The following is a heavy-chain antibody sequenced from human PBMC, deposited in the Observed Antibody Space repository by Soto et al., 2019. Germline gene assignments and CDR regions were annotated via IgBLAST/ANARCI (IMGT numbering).Heavy chain of an antibody. CDR1: GFTFSSYW. CDR2: IKQDGSEK. CDR3: ARVREDIVATTGWFDP. Sequence: PGGSLRLSCAASGFTFSSYWMSWVRQAPGKGLEWVANIKQDGSEKYYVDSVKGRFTISRDNAKNSLYLQMNSLRAEDTAVYYCARVREDIVATTGWFDPWGQGTLVTVSS. D-gene: IGHD5-12*01. J-gene: IGHJ5*02. V-gene: IGHV3-7*02.